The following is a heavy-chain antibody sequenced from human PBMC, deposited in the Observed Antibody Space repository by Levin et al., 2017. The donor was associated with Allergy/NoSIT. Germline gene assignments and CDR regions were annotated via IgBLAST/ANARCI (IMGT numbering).Heavy chain of an antibody. CDR3: ARTGGSGNVYHKNAFDI. V-gene: IGHV4-59*08. D-gene: IGHD3-10*01. CDR1: GGSISSHY. CDR2: IFYSGST. J-gene: IGHJ3*02. Sequence: SETLSLTCTVSGGSISSHYWSWIQQPPGKGLEWIGHIFYSGSTYYNPSLKSRVTISLDTSKNQFSLRLSSVTAADTAIFYCARTGGSGNVYHKNAFDIWGQGTMVTVSS.